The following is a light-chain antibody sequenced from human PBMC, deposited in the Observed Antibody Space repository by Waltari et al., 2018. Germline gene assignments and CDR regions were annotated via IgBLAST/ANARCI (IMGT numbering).Light chain of an antibody. CDR2: DTS. J-gene: IGKJ4*01. CDR1: QSFSFF. V-gene: IGKV3-11*01. Sequence: EIVLTQSPAIVSLSPGERATLSCRASQSFSFFLAWYQQKPGQGPRLLTFDTSNRATGTPARFSGGGSGTDFTLTISSLEPEDFATYYCQQRYSWPLTFGGGTKVEIK. CDR3: QQRYSWPLT.